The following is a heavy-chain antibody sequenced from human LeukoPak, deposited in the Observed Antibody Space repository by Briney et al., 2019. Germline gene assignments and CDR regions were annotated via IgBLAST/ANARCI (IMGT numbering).Heavy chain of an antibody. J-gene: IGHJ6*03. D-gene: IGHD2-15*01. CDR2: IYSGGST. CDR1: GFTVSSNY. V-gene: IGHV3-53*01. Sequence: GGSLRLSCAGSGFTVSSNYMSWVRQAPGKGLEWVSVIYSGGSTYYADSVKGRFTISRDNSKNTLYLQMNSLRAEDTAVYYCARVGRYCSGGSCYSPLYYYYYMDVWGKGTTVTVSS. CDR3: ARVGRYCSGGSCYSPLYYYYYMDV.